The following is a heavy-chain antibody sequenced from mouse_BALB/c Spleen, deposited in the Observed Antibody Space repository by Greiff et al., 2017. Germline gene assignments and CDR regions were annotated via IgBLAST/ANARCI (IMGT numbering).Heavy chain of an antibody. CDR2: IYPGDGDT. CDR1: GYAFSSSW. V-gene: IGHV1-82*01. Sequence: QVQLKQPGPELVKPGASVKISCKASGYAFSSSWMNWVKQRPGQGLEWIGRIYPGDGDTNYNGKFKGKATLTADKSSSTAYMQLSSLTSVDSAVYFCARSDSSGYRYAMDYWGQGTSVTVSS. J-gene: IGHJ4*01. CDR3: ARSDSSGYRYAMDY. D-gene: IGHD3-2*01.